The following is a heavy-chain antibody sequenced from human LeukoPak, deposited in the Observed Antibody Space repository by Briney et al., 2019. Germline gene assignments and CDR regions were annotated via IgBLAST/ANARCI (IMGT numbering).Heavy chain of an antibody. D-gene: IGHD3-10*01. CDR2: ISYSGST. Sequence: SETLSLTCNVSGGSISSSSYYWGWIRLPPGKGLEWIGSISYSGSTYYNPSLKSRVTISVDTSKNQFSLKLSSVTAADTAVYYCARHYYGSGSYYPWGQGTLVTVSS. CDR1: GGSISSSSYY. V-gene: IGHV4-39*01. CDR3: ARHYYGSGSYYP. J-gene: IGHJ5*02.